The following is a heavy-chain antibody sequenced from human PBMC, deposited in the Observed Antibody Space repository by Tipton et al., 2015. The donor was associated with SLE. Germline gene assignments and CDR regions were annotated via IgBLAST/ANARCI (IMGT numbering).Heavy chain of an antibody. CDR2: IYYTGTT. D-gene: IGHD3-3*01. V-gene: IGHV4-39*07. CDR3: ARFKAFYDLWSGFDY. Sequence: TLSLTCTVSDASITGINYYWAWIRQPPGKGLEWIGTIYYTGTTYYNPSLQSRVTLSVDTSNNQFSLKLHSVTAADTAVYHCARFKAFYDLWSGFDYWGQGNLVTVSS. J-gene: IGHJ4*02. CDR1: DASITGINYY.